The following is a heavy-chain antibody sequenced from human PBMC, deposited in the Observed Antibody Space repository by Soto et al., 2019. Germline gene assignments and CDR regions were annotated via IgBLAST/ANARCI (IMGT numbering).Heavy chain of an antibody. CDR2: IYSGGSA. Sequence: EVQLVESGGGLVQPGGSLRLSCAASGFTVSSNYKSWVRQAPGKELEWVSVIYSGGSAYYADSVKSRLTISRDNSKNTLYLQMNSLRAQDTTVYDCARHVYSSGGGCFDYWGPGTLVTVS. V-gene: IGHV3-66*04. J-gene: IGHJ4*02. CDR3: ARHVYSSGGGCFDY. D-gene: IGHD2-8*02. CDR1: GFTVSSNY.